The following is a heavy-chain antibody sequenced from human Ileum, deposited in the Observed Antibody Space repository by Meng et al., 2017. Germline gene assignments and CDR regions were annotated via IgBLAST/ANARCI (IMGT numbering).Heavy chain of an antibody. V-gene: IGHV4-61*01. Sequence: VRLQEPGPGLGRPSETLSLTCTVSGGSVSSANSYWSWIRQSPGKGLEWIGYVYNTGNTNSNPSLRSRLTMSVDTSNSQFSLKLTSVTAADTAVYYCARGGGGGWPNWFDPWGQGTLVTVSS. D-gene: IGHD6-19*01. CDR3: ARGGGGGWPNWFDP. J-gene: IGHJ5*02. CDR2: VYNTGNT. CDR1: GGSVSSANSY.